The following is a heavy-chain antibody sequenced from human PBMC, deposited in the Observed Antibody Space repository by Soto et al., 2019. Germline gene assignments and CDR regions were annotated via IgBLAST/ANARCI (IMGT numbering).Heavy chain of an antibody. D-gene: IGHD3-10*01. Sequence: KTSETLSLTCSVSGGSISVGGYFWSWVRQPPGKGLEWIGHIYYNGSTYYNPSLKSRVTISVDTSKNQFSLRLTSATAADTAVYYCARDEYYGSEIYFYYYGMDVWGQGTTVTVSS. V-gene: IGHV4-31*03. CDR1: GGSISVGGYF. CDR2: IYYNGST. CDR3: ARDEYYGSEIYFYYYGMDV. J-gene: IGHJ6*02.